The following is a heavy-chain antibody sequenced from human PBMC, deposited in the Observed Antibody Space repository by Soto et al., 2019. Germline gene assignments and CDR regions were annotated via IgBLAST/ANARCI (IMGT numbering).Heavy chain of an antibody. Sequence: PGVSLRLSCAASGFTFSSYSMNWVRQAPGKGLEWVSSISSSSSYIYYADSVKGRFTISRDNAKNSLYLQMNSLRAEDTAVYYCARGPLVEQFDYWGQGTLVTVSS. D-gene: IGHD1-26*01. CDR2: ISSSSSYI. CDR1: GFTFSSYS. CDR3: ARGPLVEQFDY. V-gene: IGHV3-21*01. J-gene: IGHJ4*02.